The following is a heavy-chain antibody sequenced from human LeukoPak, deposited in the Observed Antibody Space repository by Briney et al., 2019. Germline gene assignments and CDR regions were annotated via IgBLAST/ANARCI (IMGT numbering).Heavy chain of an antibody. Sequence: SETPSLTCAVYGGSFSGYYWSWIRQPPGKGLEWIGEINHSGSTNYNPSLKSRVTLSVDTSKNQFSLKLSSVTAADTAVYYCARGYGSGSYLYYYYMDVWGKGTTVTVSS. CDR1: GGSFSGYY. V-gene: IGHV4-34*01. D-gene: IGHD3-10*01. J-gene: IGHJ6*03. CDR2: INHSGST. CDR3: ARGYGSGSYLYYYYMDV.